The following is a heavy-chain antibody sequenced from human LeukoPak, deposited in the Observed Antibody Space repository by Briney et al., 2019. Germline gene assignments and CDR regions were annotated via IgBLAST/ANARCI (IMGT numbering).Heavy chain of an antibody. J-gene: IGHJ4*02. V-gene: IGHV1-2*06. CDR2: INPNSGGT. Sequence: ASVKVSCKASGYTFTGYYMHLVRQAPGQGLGWMGPINPNSGGTNYAQKFQGSVTMTRDTSISTAYMEMSRPRYEATAVYYCARARAPGIAAAGSDYWGQGTLVTVSS. CDR3: ARARAPGIAAAGSDY. D-gene: IGHD6-13*01. CDR1: GYTFTGYY.